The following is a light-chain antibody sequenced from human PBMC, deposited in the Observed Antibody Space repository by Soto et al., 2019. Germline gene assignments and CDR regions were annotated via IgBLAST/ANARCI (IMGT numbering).Light chain of an antibody. CDR3: QQYNNWPFT. V-gene: IGKV3-15*01. J-gene: IGKJ4*01. Sequence: EIVMTQSPATLSVSPGERATLSCRADQNIYNNLAWYQQKPGQAPRLLIYHASSRATGIPARFSGSGSGTDFTLTITSLQSEDFAVYYCQQYNNWPFTFGGGTKVEIK. CDR1: QNIYNN. CDR2: HAS.